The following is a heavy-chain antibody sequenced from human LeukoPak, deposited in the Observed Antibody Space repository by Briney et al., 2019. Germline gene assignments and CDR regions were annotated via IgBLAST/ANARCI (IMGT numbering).Heavy chain of an antibody. V-gene: IGHV3-23*01. J-gene: IGHJ4*02. D-gene: IGHD3-22*01. CDR3: AKDQRAMIVLVMFDY. CDR2: ISGSGGST. Sequence: PGGSLRLSCAAAGFTFSSYAMSWVRQAPGKGLEWVSAISGSGGSTDYADSVKGRFTISRDNSKNTLYLQMNSLRAEDTAVYYCAKDQRAMIVLVMFDYWGQGTLVTVSS. CDR1: GFTFSSYA.